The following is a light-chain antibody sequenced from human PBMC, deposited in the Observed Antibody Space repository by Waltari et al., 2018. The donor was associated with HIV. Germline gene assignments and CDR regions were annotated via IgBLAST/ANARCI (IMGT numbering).Light chain of an antibody. CDR3: QQYDNLRVT. V-gene: IGKV1-33*01. J-gene: IGKJ4*01. CDR1: QDIANF. Sequence: DIQMTQSPSSLSASVGDRVTITCQASQDIANFLNWYQQKPGEAPQLLIYDASSLQTGVPSRFSGSGSGTDFTFTSSSLQPEEIATYFCQQYDNLRVTFGGGTKVEIK. CDR2: DAS.